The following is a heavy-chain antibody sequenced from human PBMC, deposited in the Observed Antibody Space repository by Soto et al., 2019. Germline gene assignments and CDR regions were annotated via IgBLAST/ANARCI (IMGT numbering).Heavy chain of an antibody. Sequence: QVQLQESGPGLVKPSQTLSLTCTVSGGSISSGDYYWSWIRQPPGKGLEWIGYIYYSGSTYYNPSLKSRFTISVDTSMNQFSLKLSSVTSADTAVYYCARANSYGPTASDYWGQGTLVTVSS. CDR1: GGSISSGDYY. CDR3: ARANSYGPTASDY. CDR2: IYYSGST. D-gene: IGHD5-18*01. J-gene: IGHJ4*02. V-gene: IGHV4-30-4*01.